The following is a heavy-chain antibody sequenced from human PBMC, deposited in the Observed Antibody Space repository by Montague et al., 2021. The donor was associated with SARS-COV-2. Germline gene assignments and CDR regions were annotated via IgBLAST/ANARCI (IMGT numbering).Heavy chain of an antibody. Sequence: TLSLTCTVSGDSITSKTHYWDWVRQPAGKGLEWIGRLLTSGATNFTSSLKSRLAISRATSKNEFYVKMSTVTAADTAVYYCARGSPHFDFWRGHYGDKYYLDIWGKGTTVTVS. CDR3: ARGSPHFDFWRGHYGDKYYLDI. J-gene: IGHJ6*03. CDR2: LLTSGAT. CDR1: GDSITSKTHY. D-gene: IGHD3-3*01. V-gene: IGHV4-61*02.